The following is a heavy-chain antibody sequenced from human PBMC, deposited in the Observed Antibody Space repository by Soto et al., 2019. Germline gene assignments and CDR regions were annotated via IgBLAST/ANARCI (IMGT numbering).Heavy chain of an antibody. J-gene: IGHJ4*02. CDR2: ISVYNGYT. V-gene: IGHV1-18*01. CDR1: GFIFTSYC. CDR3: ARDQVPYYYESRGPFDY. D-gene: IGHD3-22*01. Sequence: GASVKVSCKASGFIFTSYCFSWVLQAPGQGLEWMGWISVYNGYTNFAQKFQGRFTMTTDTSTSTAYMELRSLRSDDTAVYYCARDQVPYYYESRGPFDYWGQGTLVTVSS.